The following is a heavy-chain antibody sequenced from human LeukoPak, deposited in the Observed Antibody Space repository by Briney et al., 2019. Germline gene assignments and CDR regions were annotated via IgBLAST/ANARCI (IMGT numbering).Heavy chain of an antibody. CDR1: GFTFSSYA. D-gene: IGHD3-22*01. CDR3: ARQGGGYYYDSSGYYWKGFDY. J-gene: IGHJ4*02. CDR2: IYYSGST. Sequence: PGGSLRLSCEASGFTFSSYAMSWVRQPPGKGLEWIGSIYYSGSTYYNPSLKSRVTISVDTSKNQFSLKLSSVTAADTAVYYCARQGGGYYYDSSGYYWKGFDYWGQGTLVTVSS. V-gene: IGHV4-39*01.